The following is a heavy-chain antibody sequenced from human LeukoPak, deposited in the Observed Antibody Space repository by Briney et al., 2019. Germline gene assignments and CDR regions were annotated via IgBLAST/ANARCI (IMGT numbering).Heavy chain of an antibody. CDR3: ARDPQDYYYYYGMDV. J-gene: IGHJ6*02. Sequence: GGSLRLSCAASGFTFSSYSMNWVRQAPGKGLEWVSYISSSSSTIYYADSVKGRFTISRDNAKNSLYLQMNSLRAEDTAVYYCARDPQDYYYYYGMDVWGQGTTVTVSS. CDR2: ISSSSSTI. V-gene: IGHV3-48*04. CDR1: GFTFSSYS.